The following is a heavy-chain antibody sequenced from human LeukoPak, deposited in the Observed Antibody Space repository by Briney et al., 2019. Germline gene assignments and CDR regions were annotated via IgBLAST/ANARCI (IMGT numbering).Heavy chain of an antibody. J-gene: IGHJ4*02. CDR1: GGSMSSSC. V-gene: IGHV4-4*07. CDR2: MYTDGST. CDR3: ESYDEKLAFDN. D-gene: IGHD3-3*01. Sequence: PSETLSLTCIVSGGSMSSSCWSWIRQPAGKGLEWIGRMYTDGSTNSNPFLTSRNTMSVDTSKKHIYLRLNPVTAAETDVKSCESYDEKLAFDNWGQGTLVTVSS.